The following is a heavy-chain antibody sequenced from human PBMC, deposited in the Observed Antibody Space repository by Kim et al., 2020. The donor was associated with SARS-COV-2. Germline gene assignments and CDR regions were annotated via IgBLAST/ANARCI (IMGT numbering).Heavy chain of an antibody. CDR3: ARSDYNFLTGGMDV. CDR2: ISTSSRTM. D-gene: IGHD3-9*01. Sequence: GGSLRLSCAASGLIFSSYSMNWVRQAPGKGLEWVSYISTSSRTMYYADSVKGRFTISRDNGRNSLFLQMNSLRDEDTAVYFCARSDYNFLTGGMDVWGQG. J-gene: IGHJ6*02. V-gene: IGHV3-48*02. CDR1: GLIFSSYS.